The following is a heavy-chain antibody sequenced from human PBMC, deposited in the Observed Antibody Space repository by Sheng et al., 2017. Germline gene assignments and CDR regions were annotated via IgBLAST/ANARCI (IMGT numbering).Heavy chain of an antibody. J-gene: IGHJ3*02. CDR2: IIPILGIA. D-gene: IGHD3-16*02. V-gene: IGHV1-69*02. Sequence: QVQLVQSGAEVKKPGSSVKVSCKASGGTFSSYTISWVRQAPGQGLEWMGRIIPILGIANYAQKFQGRVTITADKSTSTAYMELSSLRSEDTAVYYCATGLRLGELSFDGAFDIWGQGTMVTVSS. CDR1: GGTFSSYT. CDR3: ATGLRLGELSFDGAFDI.